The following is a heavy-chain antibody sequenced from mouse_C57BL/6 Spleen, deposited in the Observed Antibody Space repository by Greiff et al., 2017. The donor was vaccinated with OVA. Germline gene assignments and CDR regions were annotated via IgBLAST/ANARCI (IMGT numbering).Heavy chain of an antibody. CDR3: ARSGVYDGYYVWFAY. Sequence: QVQLQQPGAELVKPGASVKLSCKASGYTFTSYWMHWVKQRPGRGLEWIGRIDPNSGGTKYNEKFKSKATLTVDKPSSTAYMPLSSLTSEDSAVYYCARSGVYDGYYVWFAYWGQGTLVTVSA. CDR1: GYTFTSYW. D-gene: IGHD2-3*01. CDR2: IDPNSGGT. V-gene: IGHV1-72*01. J-gene: IGHJ3*01.